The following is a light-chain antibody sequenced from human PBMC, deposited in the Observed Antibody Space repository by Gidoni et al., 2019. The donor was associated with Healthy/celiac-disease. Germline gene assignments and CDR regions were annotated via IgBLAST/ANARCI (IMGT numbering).Light chain of an antibody. CDR3: QQRSNWPPIT. CDR1: QSVSSY. Sequence: EIVLTQSPATLSLSPGERATLSCRASQSVSSYLAWYQQKPGQAPRLLIYDASTRAPGIPARFSGSGSGTDFTLTISSLEPEDFAVYYCQQRSNWPPITFGPGTKVDIK. V-gene: IGKV3-11*01. CDR2: DAS. J-gene: IGKJ3*01.